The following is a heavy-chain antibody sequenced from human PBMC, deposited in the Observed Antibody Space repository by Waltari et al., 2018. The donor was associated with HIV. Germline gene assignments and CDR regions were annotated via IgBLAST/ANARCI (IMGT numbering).Heavy chain of an antibody. CDR1: GGSVSSYS. CDR2: IYNSGST. Sequence: QVQLQESGPGLVKPSENLSLTCTVSGGSVSSYSWNWFRPPPGKGLEWIAYIYNSGSTNYNPSLKSRVTISVDTSKNQFSLELSSVTAADTAVYYCARGRHSSGYSLWYFDLWGRGTLVTVSS. J-gene: IGHJ2*01. D-gene: IGHD3-22*01. V-gene: IGHV4-59*02. CDR3: ARGRHSSGYSLWYFDL.